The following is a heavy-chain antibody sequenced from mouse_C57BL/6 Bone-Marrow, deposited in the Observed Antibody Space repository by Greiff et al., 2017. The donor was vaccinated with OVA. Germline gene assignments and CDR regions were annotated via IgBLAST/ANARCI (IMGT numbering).Heavy chain of an antibody. CDR1: GYTFTDYY. D-gene: IGHD2-4*01. Sequence: QVQLQQSGAELVRPGASVKLSCKASGYTFTDYYINWVKQRPGQGLEWIARIYPGSGNTYYNEKFKGKATLTAEKSSSTAYMQLSSLTSEDSAVYVCARSGRLRHYAMDYWGQGTSVTVSS. CDR3: ARSGRLRHYAMDY. J-gene: IGHJ4*01. V-gene: IGHV1-76*01. CDR2: IYPGSGNT.